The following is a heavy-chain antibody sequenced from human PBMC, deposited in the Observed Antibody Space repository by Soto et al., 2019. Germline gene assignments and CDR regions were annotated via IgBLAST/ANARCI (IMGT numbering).Heavy chain of an antibody. V-gene: IGHV3-74*01. D-gene: IGHD2-15*01. Sequence: EVQLVESGGGSVQPGGSLRLSCAASGFTFSSYWMHWVRQAPGKGLVWVSRINSDGTTTHYADSVKGRFTISRDNAKDKLFLQMTPLRVEDTATYYCALTKVVVVPASSDYGMDVWGQGTTVTVSS. CDR3: ALTKVVVVPASSDYGMDV. J-gene: IGHJ6*02. CDR2: INSDGTTT. CDR1: GFTFSSYW.